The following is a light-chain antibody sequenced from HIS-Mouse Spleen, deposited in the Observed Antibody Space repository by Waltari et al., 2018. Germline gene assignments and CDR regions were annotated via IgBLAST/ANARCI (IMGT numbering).Light chain of an antibody. CDR3: MQALQTPFT. V-gene: IGKV2-28*01. J-gene: IGKJ3*01. Sequence: DIVMTQSPLSLPVPPGEPASISCRSSQSLLHSNGYNYLDLYLQKPGQSPQLLIYLGSNRASGVPDRFSGSGSGTDFTLKISRVEAEDVGVYYCMQALQTPFTFGPGTKVDIK. CDR2: LGS. CDR1: QSLLHSNGYNY.